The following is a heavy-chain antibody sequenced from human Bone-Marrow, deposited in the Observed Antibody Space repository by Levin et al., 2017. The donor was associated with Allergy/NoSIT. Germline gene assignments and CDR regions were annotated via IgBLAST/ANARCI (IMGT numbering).Heavy chain of an antibody. D-gene: IGHD6-25*01. CDR1: GFTFSSYA. CDR2: ISGSGGST. J-gene: IGHJ4*02. V-gene: IGHV3-23*01. Sequence: GESLKISCAASGFTFSSYAMSWVRQAPGKGLEWVSAISGSGGSTYYADSVKGRFTISRDNSKNTLYLQMNSLRAEDTAVYYCAKVGNPYSSGPYNDYWGQGTLVTVSS. CDR3: AKVGNPYSSGPYNDY.